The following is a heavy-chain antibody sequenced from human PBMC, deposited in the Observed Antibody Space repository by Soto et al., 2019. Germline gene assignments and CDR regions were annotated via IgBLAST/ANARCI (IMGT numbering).Heavy chain of an antibody. V-gene: IGHV1-18*01. J-gene: IGHJ6*02. D-gene: IGHD3-22*01. CDR1: GYTFTSYG. CDR3: ARDGYYYDSSGYVYYYGMDV. CDR2: ISAYNGNT. Sequence: ASVKVSCKASGYTFTSYGISWVRQAPGQGVECMGWISAYNGNTNYAQKLQGRVTMTTDTSTSTAYMELRSLRSDDTAVYYCARDGYYYDSSGYVYYYGMDVWGQGTTVTVSS.